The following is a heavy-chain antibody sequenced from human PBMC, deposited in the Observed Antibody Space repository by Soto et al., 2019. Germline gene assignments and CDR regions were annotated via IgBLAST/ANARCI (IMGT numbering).Heavy chain of an antibody. CDR2: IYYTGTT. Sequence: SETLSLTCTVSGGSISSYDWSWIRQPPGKGLEWIGHIYYTGTTNYNPSLRSRVTISVDTSKNQFSLKLSSVTAADTAVYYCAREGFGPKGSGGTCYGYVYCGQRTLVTVSS. CDR1: GGSISSYD. CDR3: AREGFGPKGSGGTCYGYVY. J-gene: IGHJ4*02. V-gene: IGHV4-59*01. D-gene: IGHD2-15*01.